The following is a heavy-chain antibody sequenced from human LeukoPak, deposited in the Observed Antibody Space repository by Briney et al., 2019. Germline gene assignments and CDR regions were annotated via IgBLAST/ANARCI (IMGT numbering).Heavy chain of an antibody. CDR3: ARGPGGYYDY. D-gene: IGHD2-15*01. CDR1: GITVSSSY. V-gene: IGHV3-66*01. CDR2: IYSGGGT. J-gene: IGHJ4*02. Sequence: GGSLRLSCAASGITVSSSYMSWVRLAPGKGLEWVSAIYSGGGTYYADSVKGSFTISRDNSKNTLYLQMNSLRAEDTAVYYCARGPGGYYDYWGQGTLVTVSS.